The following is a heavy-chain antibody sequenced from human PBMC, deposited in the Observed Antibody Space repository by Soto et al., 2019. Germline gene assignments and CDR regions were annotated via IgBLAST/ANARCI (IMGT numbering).Heavy chain of an antibody. CDR1: GFTVSSNY. D-gene: IGHD1-7*01. CDR3: ARVRLEAGTTLWHYYYYMDV. V-gene: IGHV3-66*01. Sequence: GGSLRLSCAASGFTVSSNYMSWVRQAPGKGLEWVSVIYSGGSTYYADSVKGRFTISRDNSKNTLYLQMNSLRAEDTAVYYCARVRLEAGTTLWHYYYYMDVWGKGTTVTVSS. J-gene: IGHJ6*03. CDR2: IYSGGST.